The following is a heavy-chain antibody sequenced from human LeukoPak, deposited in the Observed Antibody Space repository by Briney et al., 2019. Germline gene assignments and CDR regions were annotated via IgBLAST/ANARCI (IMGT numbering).Heavy chain of an antibody. V-gene: IGHV3-23*01. Sequence: GGSLRLSCAASGFTFSSYAMSWVRQAPGKGLEWVSAISGSGGSTYYADSVKGRFTISRDNSKNTLYLQMNSLRAEDTAVYHCAKVSLGYCSGGSCYYFDYWGQGTLVTVSS. CDR3: AKVSLGYCSGGSCYYFDY. CDR2: ISGSGGST. D-gene: IGHD2-15*01. J-gene: IGHJ4*02. CDR1: GFTFSSYA.